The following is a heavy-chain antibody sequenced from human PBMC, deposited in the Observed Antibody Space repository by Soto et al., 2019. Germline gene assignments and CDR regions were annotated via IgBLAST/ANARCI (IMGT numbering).Heavy chain of an antibody. J-gene: IGHJ6*03. V-gene: IGHV3-74*01. Sequence: EVQLVESGGGLVQPGGSLRLSCAASGFTFSRYWMHWVRQTPGKRLVWVSRVNSDGSSTSYVDSVKGRLTISRDNAKNTVYLQMNSLRVEDTAVYFCASGLWFGEWANYMGVWGKGTTVTVSS. CDR3: ASGLWFGEWANYMGV. CDR2: VNSDGSST. CDR1: GFTFSRYW. D-gene: IGHD3-10*01.